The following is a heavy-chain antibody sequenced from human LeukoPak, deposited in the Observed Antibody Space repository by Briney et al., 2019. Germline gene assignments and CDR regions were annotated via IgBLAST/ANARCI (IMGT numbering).Heavy chain of an antibody. CDR3: VRETSFGFDP. CDR1: GFAFSSYW. CDR2: VQSDGRTT. J-gene: IGHJ5*02. Sequence: PGGSLRLSCAASGFAFSSYWMKWVRQAPGKGLVWVSSVQSDGRTTTYADSVRGQFTISRDNAKNTLYLQMNSLGDDDTAVYYCVRETSFGFDPWGQGTLVIVSS. V-gene: IGHV3-74*01.